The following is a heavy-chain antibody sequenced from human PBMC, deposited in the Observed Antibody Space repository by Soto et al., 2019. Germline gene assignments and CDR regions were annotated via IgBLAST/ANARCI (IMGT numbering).Heavy chain of an antibody. J-gene: IGHJ5*02. CDR3: ARDPETIAVADNWFDP. V-gene: IGHV1-18*01. CDR2: ISAYNGNT. CDR1: GYTFTSYG. Sequence: ASVKVSCKASGYTFTSYGISWVRQAPGQGLEWMGRISAYNGNTNYAQKLQGKVTITTDTSTSTAYMELRSLRFDDTAVYYCARDPETIAVADNWFDPWGQGTLVTVSS. D-gene: IGHD6-19*01.